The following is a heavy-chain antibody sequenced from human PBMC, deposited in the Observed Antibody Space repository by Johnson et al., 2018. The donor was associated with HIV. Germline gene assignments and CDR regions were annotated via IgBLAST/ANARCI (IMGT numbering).Heavy chain of an antibody. D-gene: IGHD6-6*01. CDR2: INEDGSEE. CDR3: ARGIAARWRALDAFDI. CDR1: GFTFSNYW. V-gene: IGHV3-7*02. J-gene: IGHJ3*02. Sequence: VQLVESGGGVVQRGGSLRLSCAASGFTFSNYWMSWVRQAPGKGLEWVANINEDGSEEYYVDSMEGRFTISRDNSKSTLYLQMNSLRPEDTAVYYWARGIAARWRALDAFDIWGQGTMVTVSS.